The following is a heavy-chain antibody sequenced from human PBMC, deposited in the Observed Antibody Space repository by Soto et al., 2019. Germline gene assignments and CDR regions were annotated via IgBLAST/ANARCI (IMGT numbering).Heavy chain of an antibody. CDR1: GYSFTSYW. J-gene: IGHJ3*02. CDR3: ARLRLESGDAFDI. D-gene: IGHD3-3*01. V-gene: IGHV5-51*01. CDR2: IYPGDSDT. Sequence: GESLKISCKGSGYSFTSYWICWLRQMPGKGLEWMGIIYPGDSDTRYSPSFQGQVTISADKSISTAYLQWSSLKASDTAMYYCARLRLESGDAFDIWGQGKMVTVSS.